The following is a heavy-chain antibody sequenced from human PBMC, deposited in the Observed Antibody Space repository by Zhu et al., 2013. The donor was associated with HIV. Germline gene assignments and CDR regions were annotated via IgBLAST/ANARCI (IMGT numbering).Heavy chain of an antibody. J-gene: IGHJ3*02. CDR2: INPNNGAT. CDR1: GYTFTAYY. V-gene: IGHV1-2*02. CDR3: ASDVWEKALDI. D-gene: IGHD3-16*01. Sequence: QVQLVQSGADVRKPGASLKVSCKASGYTFTAYYLHWVRQAPGQGLEWMGWINPNNGATKYAPNFQGRVTMTRDTSISTAYMELGGLRYDDTAIYYCASDVWEKALDIWGPGDNPHRLF.